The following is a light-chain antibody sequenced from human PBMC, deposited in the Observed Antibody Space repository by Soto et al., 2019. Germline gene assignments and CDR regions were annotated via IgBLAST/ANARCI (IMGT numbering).Light chain of an antibody. CDR1: QGIRNF. V-gene: IGKV1-27*01. J-gene: IGKJ3*01. CDR2: AAS. Sequence: DIQMTQSPASLSASVGDRVTITCRASQGIRNFVAWYQQKPGKAPTLLIYAASTLQSGVPSRVSGSGSGTDFTLTINSPQPEDVATYSCQKYSSVPVFGPGTKVEIK. CDR3: QKYSSVPV.